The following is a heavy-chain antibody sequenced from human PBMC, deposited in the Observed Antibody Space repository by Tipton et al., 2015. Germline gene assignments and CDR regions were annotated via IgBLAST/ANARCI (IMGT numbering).Heavy chain of an antibody. CDR3: ARHVLGVAAAGLALDA. CDR2: IQPGDSQT. CDR1: GYSFTSYW. V-gene: IGHV5-51*01. J-gene: IGHJ6*02. Sequence: QSGAEVKKPGDSLKISCQGSGYSFTSYWIAWVRQMPGKGLEWMGIIQPGDSQTRYSPSFQGQVTFSVDKSISTAYLQWSGLKASDSAMYYCARHVLGVAAAGLALDAWGQGTTVTVSS. D-gene: IGHD6-13*01.